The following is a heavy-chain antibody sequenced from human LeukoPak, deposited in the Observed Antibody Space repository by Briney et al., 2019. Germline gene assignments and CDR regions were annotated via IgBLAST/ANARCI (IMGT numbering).Heavy chain of an antibody. D-gene: IGHD3-22*01. CDR2: IWYDGTNK. CDR3: ARAAYDNSGYLTL. Sequence: GGSLRLSCAASGFTFNNAWMNWVRQAPGKGLEWVAVIWYDGTNKYYADSVKGRFTISRDNSKNTLFPQMNSLRAEDTAVYYCARAAYDNSGYLTLWGQGTLVTVSS. CDR1: GFTFNNAW. V-gene: IGHV3-33*08. J-gene: IGHJ4*02.